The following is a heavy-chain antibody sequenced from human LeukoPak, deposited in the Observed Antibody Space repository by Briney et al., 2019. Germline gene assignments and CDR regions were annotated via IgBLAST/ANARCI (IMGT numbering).Heavy chain of an antibody. V-gene: IGHV4-4*09. CDR1: GGSITGYS. CDR3: ARRIQLWSYWHFDL. CDR2: MFDRGSP. D-gene: IGHD5-18*01. J-gene: IGHJ2*01. Sequence: PSETLSLTCSVSGGSITGYSWGWVRQPPGKGLECIGYMFDRGSPNLHPSLQNRVNTSVDTSKNEFSLRLTSVTAADTAVYYRARRIQLWSYWHFDLWGRGTLVTVSS.